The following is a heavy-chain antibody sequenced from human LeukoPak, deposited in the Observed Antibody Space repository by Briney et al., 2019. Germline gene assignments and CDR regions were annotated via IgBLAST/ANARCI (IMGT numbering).Heavy chain of an antibody. CDR1: GFTFSSYG. V-gene: IGHV3-30*02. J-gene: IGHJ4*02. CDR3: AKGADSHLDY. Sequence: GGSLRLSCAASGFTFSSYGLHWVRQAPGKGLQWVSFIRFDRSDKYYADSVQGRFTVSRDNSKNTLYLQMNSLRPEDTAVYYCAKGADSHLDYWGQGTLVTVSS. CDR2: IRFDRSDK.